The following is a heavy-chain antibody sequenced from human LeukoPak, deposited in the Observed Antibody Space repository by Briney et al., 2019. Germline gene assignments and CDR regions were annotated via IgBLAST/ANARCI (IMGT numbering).Heavy chain of an antibody. CDR2: ISSGTVGTT. J-gene: IGHJ4*02. CDR1: GGSISSSSYY. CDR3: AKDRGYIYGHLN. V-gene: IGHV3-23*01. D-gene: IGHD5-18*01. Sequence: PSETLSLTCTVSGGSISSSSYYWGWIRQAPGKGLEWVSGISSGTVGTTYYADSVKGPFTISRDNSKNTLYLQMDSLRAEDTALYYCAKDRGYIYGHLNWGQGTLVTVSS.